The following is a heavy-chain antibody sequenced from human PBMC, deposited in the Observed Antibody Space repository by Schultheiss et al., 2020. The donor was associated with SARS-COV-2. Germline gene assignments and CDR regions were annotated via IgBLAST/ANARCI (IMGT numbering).Heavy chain of an antibody. CDR3: VRDRSWWTPYNCFDL. J-gene: IGHJ5*02. CDR2: IRSSGRDI. Sequence: GGSLRLSCAASGFSFDDYAMHWVRQAPGKGLEFVASIRSSGRDIYYADSMQGRFTVSRDNANNSLYLQMHSLRVEDTAVYYCVRDRSWWTPYNCFDLWGRGTLVTVSS. V-gene: IGHV3-21*01. D-gene: IGHD2-15*01. CDR1: GFSFDDYA.